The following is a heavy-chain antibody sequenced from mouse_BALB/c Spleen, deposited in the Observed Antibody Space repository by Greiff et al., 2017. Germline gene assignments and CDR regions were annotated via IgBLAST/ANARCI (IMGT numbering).Heavy chain of an antibody. CDR1: GYSITSGYY. Sequence: EVQLQESGPGLVKPSQSLSLTCSVTGYSITSGYYWNWIRQFPGNKLEWMGYISYDGSNNYNPSLKNRISITRDTSKNQFFLKLNSVTTEDTATYYCARDRGYYYGSSPHSDYGGKGTTLTVSS. CDR2: ISYDGSN. J-gene: IGHJ2*01. V-gene: IGHV3-6*02. D-gene: IGHD1-1*01. CDR3: ARDRGYYYGSSPHSDY.